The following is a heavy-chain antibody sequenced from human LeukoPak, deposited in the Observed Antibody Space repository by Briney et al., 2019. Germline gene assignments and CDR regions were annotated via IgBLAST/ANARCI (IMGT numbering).Heavy chain of an antibody. V-gene: IGHV4-39*01. CDR3: ARLLLGDAAILRDY. J-gene: IGHJ4*02. D-gene: IGHD5-18*01. Sequence: SETLSLTCTVSGGSISSSSYYWGWIRQPPGTGLEWIGSIYYSGSTYYNPSLKSRVTISVDTSKNQFSLKLSSVTAADTAVYYCARLLLGDAAILRDYWGQGTLVTVSS. CDR1: GGSISSSSYY. CDR2: IYYSGST.